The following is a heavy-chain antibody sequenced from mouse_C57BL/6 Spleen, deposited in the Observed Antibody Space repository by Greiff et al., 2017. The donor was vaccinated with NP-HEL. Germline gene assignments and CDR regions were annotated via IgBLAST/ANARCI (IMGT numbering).Heavy chain of an antibody. CDR3: ARGLRRGDY. D-gene: IGHD1-1*01. Sequence: QVQLQQPGAELVMPGASVKLSCKASGYTFTSYWITWVKQRPGQGLEWIGDIYPGSGSTNYDEKFKSKATLTVDTSSSTAYMQLSSLTSEDSAVYYCARGLRRGDYWGQGTSVTVYS. CDR2: IYPGSGST. CDR1: GYTFTSYW. J-gene: IGHJ4*01. V-gene: IGHV1-55*01.